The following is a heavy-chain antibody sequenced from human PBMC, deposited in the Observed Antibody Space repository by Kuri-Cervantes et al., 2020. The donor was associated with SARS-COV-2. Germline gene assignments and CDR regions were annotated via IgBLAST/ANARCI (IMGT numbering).Heavy chain of an antibody. J-gene: IGHJ5*02. CDR2: IYSGGST. V-gene: IGHV3-53*01. CDR3: ARERGLRGWFDP. Sequence: GGSLRLSCAASGFTVSSNYMSWVRQAPGKGLEWVSVIYSGGSTYYADSVKGRFTISRDNSKNALYLQMNSLRAEDTAVYYCARERGLRGWFDPWGQGTLVTVSS. CDR1: GFTVSSNY.